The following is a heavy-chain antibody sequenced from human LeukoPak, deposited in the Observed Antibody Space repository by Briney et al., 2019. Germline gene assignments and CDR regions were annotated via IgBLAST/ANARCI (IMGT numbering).Heavy chain of an antibody. CDR3: ARDFSGYDFVSYFDY. V-gene: IGHV1-69*04. CDR1: GGTFSSYA. CDR2: IIPILGIA. J-gene: IGHJ4*02. Sequence: SVKVSCKASGGTFSSYAISWVRQAPGQGLEWMGRIIPILGIANYAQKFQGRVTITADKSTSTAYMELSSLRSEDTAVYYCARDFSGYDFVSYFDYWGQGTLVTVSS. D-gene: IGHD5-12*01.